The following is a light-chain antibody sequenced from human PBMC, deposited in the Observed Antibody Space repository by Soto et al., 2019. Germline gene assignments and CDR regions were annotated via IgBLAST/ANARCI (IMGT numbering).Light chain of an antibody. Sequence: IQMTQSPSTLSSSVGDRFAITCLASQGIGNALGWYQQKPGKPPKVLIYGASNLQSGVPPRFSGSGSGTDFTLAISSLQPEDSATYYCLQDINYPWTFGQGTKVDIK. V-gene: IGKV1-6*01. CDR1: QGIGNA. CDR2: GAS. J-gene: IGKJ1*01. CDR3: LQDINYPWT.